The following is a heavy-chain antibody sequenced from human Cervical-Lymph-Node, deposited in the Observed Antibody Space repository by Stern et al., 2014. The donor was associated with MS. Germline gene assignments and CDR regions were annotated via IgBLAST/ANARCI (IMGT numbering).Heavy chain of an antibody. D-gene: IGHD6-13*01. V-gene: IGHV1-2*06. Sequence: VQLVQSGAEVKKPGASVKVSCKASGYSFTGYYMHWVRQAPGHGLEWVGRINPNTGGTNYAQTFLGRVTMTRDTSISTAYMELSRLRSDDTAVYYCATNPIAAAGDYWGQGTLVTVSS. CDR1: GYSFTGYY. CDR2: INPNTGGT. CDR3: ATNPIAAAGDY. J-gene: IGHJ4*02.